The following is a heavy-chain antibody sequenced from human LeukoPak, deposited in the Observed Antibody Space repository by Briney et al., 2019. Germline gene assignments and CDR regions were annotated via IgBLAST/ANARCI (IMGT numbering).Heavy chain of an antibody. Sequence: SQTLSLTCTVSGGSISSGGYYWSWIRQHPGKGLEWIGYIYYSGSTYYNPSLKSRVTISVDTSKNQFSLKLSSVTAADTAVYYCAREYYGGDQLLLYNWFDPWGQGTLVTVSS. J-gene: IGHJ5*02. CDR3: AREYYGGDQLLLYNWFDP. D-gene: IGHD2-2*01. V-gene: IGHV4-31*03. CDR2: IYYSGST. CDR1: GGSISSGGYY.